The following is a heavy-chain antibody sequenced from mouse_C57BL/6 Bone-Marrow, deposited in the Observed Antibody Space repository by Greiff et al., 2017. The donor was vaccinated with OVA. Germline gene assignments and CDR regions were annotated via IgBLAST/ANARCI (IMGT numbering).Heavy chain of an antibody. CDR2: IYPGSGNT. CDR1: GYTFTDYY. V-gene: IGHV1-76*01. Sequence: QVQLQQSGAELVRPGASVKLSCKASGYTFTDYYINWVKQRPGQGLEWIARIYPGSGNTYYNEKFKGKATLTAEKSSSTAYMQLSSLTSEDSAVYFCARSVVDPLDYWGQGTTLTVSS. CDR3: ARSVVDPLDY. J-gene: IGHJ2*01. D-gene: IGHD1-1*01.